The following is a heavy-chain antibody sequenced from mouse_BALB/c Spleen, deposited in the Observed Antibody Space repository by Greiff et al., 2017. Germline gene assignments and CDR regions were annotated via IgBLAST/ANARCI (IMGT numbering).Heavy chain of an antibody. D-gene: IGHD2-3*01. CDR3: ARNDGYYLYYFDY. CDR1: GFTFSSFG. V-gene: IGHV5-17*02. CDR2: ISSGSSTI. Sequence: DVQLVESGGGLVQPGGSRKLSCAASGFTFSSFGMHWVRQAPEKGLEWVAYISSGSSTIYYADTVKGRFTISRDNPKNTLFLQMTSLRSEDTAMYYCARNDGYYLYYFDYWGQGTTLTVSS. J-gene: IGHJ2*01.